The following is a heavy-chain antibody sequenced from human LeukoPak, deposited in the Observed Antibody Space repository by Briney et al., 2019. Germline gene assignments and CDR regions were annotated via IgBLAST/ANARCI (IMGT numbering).Heavy chain of an antibody. CDR1: RLTLSSYW. CDR3: ATPGIRDQYDFDR. V-gene: IGHV3-74*03. J-gene: IGHJ4*02. CDR2: INPDGSSA. Sequence: GGSLRLSCAASRLTLSSYWMHWVRQAPGKGLVWVSRINPDGSSATYADSVKGRFTISRDNVKNTVYLQMNSLRAEDTAVYYCATPGIRDQYDFDRWGQGTLVIVSS. D-gene: IGHD6-13*01.